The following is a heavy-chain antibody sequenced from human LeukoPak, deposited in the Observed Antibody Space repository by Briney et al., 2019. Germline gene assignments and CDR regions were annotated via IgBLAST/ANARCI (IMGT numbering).Heavy chain of an antibody. CDR3: ARATADYYDSSGQKRYFDY. CDR2: IYYSGST. V-gene: IGHV4-59*01. CDR1: GDSISNYY. J-gene: IGHJ4*02. Sequence: PSETLSLTCTVSGDSISNYYWSWIRLPPGKGLEWIGYIYYSGSTNYNPSLKSRVTISVDTSKNQFSLKLRSVTAADTAVYYCARATADYYDSSGQKRYFDYWGQGTLVTVSS. D-gene: IGHD3-22*01.